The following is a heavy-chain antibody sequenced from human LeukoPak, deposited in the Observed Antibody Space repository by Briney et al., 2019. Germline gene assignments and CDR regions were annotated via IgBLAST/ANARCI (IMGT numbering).Heavy chain of an antibody. D-gene: IGHD5-18*01. Sequence: VSVKVSCKASGYTFTGYYMHWVRQAPGQGLEWMGWINPNSGGTNYAQKLQGRVTMTRDTSISTAYMELSRLRSDDTAVYYCARSPTSSYGLFQHWGQGTLVTVSS. CDR1: GYTFTGYY. CDR2: INPNSGGT. V-gene: IGHV1-2*02. CDR3: ARSPTSSYGLFQH. J-gene: IGHJ1*01.